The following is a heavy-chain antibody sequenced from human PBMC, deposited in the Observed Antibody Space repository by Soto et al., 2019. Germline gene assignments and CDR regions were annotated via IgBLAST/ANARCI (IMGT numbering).Heavy chain of an antibody. CDR2: ISYDGSNK. CDR1: GFTFSSYA. CDR3: ARDVLQSGRNAFDI. J-gene: IGHJ3*02. D-gene: IGHD2-15*01. Sequence: QVQLVESGGGVVQPVRSLRLSCAASGFTFSSYAMHWVRQAPGKGLEWVAVISYDGSNKYYADSVKGRFTISRDNSKNTLYLQMNSLRAEDTAVYYCARDVLQSGRNAFDIWGQGTMVTVSS. V-gene: IGHV3-30-3*01.